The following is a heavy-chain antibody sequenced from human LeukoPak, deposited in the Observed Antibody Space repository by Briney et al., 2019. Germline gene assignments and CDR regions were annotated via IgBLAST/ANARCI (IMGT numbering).Heavy chain of an antibody. CDR3: ARNPYSGGYDFDYYYYGMDV. CDR2: INPNSGGT. J-gene: IGHJ6*02. D-gene: IGHD1-26*01. Sequence: EASVKVSCKASGYTFTGYYMHWVRQAPGQGLEWMGWINPNSGGTNYAQKFQGRVTMTRDTSISTAYMELSRMRSDDTAVYYCARNPYSGGYDFDYYYYGMDVWGQGTTVTVSS. CDR1: GYTFTGYY. V-gene: IGHV1-2*02.